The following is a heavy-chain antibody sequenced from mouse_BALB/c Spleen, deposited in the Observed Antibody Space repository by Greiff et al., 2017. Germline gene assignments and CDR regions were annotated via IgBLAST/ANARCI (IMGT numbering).Heavy chain of an antibody. Sequence: VQLKESGGGLVKPGGSLKLSCAASGFTFSDYYMYWVRQTPEKRLEWVATISDGGSYTYYPDSVKGRFTISRDNAKNNLYLQMSSLKSEDTAMYYCARGNWYYFDYWGQGTTLTVSS. CDR1: GFTFSDYY. D-gene: IGHD4-1*01. CDR3: ARGNWYYFDY. J-gene: IGHJ2*01. V-gene: IGHV5-4*02. CDR2: ISDGGSYT.